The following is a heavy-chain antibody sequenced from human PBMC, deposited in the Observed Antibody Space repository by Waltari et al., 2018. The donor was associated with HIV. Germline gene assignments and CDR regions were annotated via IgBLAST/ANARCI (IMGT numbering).Heavy chain of an antibody. CDR3: ARAALNYYDSSGPYYFDY. J-gene: IGHJ4*02. CDR1: GGSISSSNW. V-gene: IGHV4-4*02. D-gene: IGHD3-22*01. Sequence: QVQLQESGPGLVKPSGTLSLTCAVSGGSISSSNWWSWVRQPPGKGLEWIGEIYHSGSTNYNPSLKGRVTISVDESKDQFSLKLSSVTAADTAVYYCARAALNYYDSSGPYYFDYWGQGTLVTVSS. CDR2: IYHSGST.